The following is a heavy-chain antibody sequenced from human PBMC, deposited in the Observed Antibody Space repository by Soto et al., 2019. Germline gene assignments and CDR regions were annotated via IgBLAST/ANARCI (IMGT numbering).Heavy chain of an antibody. Sequence: PGGSLRLSCVASGFTFSRHGLSWVRQAPGKGLEWVSTINPSGGSTFYADSVQGRFTISRDNSKKTVYLQMKRLSVGDTAVYLCAKVDVSTAGSFDSWGQGALVTVSS. V-gene: IGHV3-23*01. CDR2: INPSGGST. D-gene: IGHD6-13*01. J-gene: IGHJ4*02. CDR1: GFTFSRHG. CDR3: AKVDVSTAGSFDS.